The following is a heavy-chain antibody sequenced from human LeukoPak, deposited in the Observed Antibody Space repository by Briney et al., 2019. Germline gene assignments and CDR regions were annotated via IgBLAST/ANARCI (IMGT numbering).Heavy chain of an antibody. CDR3: ARDGGSFDY. CDR2: LYNTETT. CDR1: GGSISRSSYY. D-gene: IGHD1-26*01. V-gene: IGHV4-39*02. Sequence: SETLSLTCSVSGGSISRSSYYWGWIRQPPGKGLEWIGGLYNTETTYYNPSLQSRVTISVDTSKNQLSLKLSSVTAADTAVYYCARDGGSFDYWGQGTLVTVSS. J-gene: IGHJ4*02.